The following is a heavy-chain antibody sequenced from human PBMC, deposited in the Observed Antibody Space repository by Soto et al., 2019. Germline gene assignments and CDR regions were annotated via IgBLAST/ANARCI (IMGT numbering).Heavy chain of an antibody. CDR3: ARQGAVTVMFYYHGMDV. J-gene: IGHJ6*02. Sequence: QVQLQEWGAGLLKPSETLSLTCEVYGGSFGGYFWSWIRQPPGKGLEWIGEINHGGITNYNPSLKSRITISVDTSKNQFSLKLSSVTAADAAVYYCARQGAVTVMFYYHGMDVWGQGTSVTVSS. D-gene: IGHD2-21*02. V-gene: IGHV4-34*02. CDR2: INHGGIT. CDR1: GGSFGGYF.